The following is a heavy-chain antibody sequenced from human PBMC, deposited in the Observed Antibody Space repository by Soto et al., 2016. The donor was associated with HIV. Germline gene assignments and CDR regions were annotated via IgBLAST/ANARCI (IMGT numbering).Heavy chain of an antibody. J-gene: IGHJ4*02. CDR2: ISAGGGST. Sequence: EVLLLESGGTLVQPGGSLRLSCAASGFIFNKYTMSWVRQAPGKGLEWVSAISAGGGSTYYRDSVKGRFTISRDNSNNTLYLQMSSLRAEDTALYYCSKGIGYTTVAYFDSRGQGTLVTVSS. CDR1: GFIFNKYT. D-gene: IGHD3-16*02. V-gene: IGHV3-23*01. CDR3: SKGIGYTTVAYFDS.